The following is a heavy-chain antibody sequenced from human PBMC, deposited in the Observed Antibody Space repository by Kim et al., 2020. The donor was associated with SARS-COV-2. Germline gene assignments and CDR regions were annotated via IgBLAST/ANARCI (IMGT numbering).Heavy chain of an antibody. J-gene: IGHJ4*02. CDR1: GFTFRTYA. V-gene: IGHV3-30*04. CDR3: ARDRFGSDVRGVDY. Sequence: GGSLRLSCADSGFTFRTYAMHWVRQAPGKGLEWGAVISYDGRNEYYADSVKGRFTISRDNSKNTLYLQMNSLRAEDTAMYHCARDRFGSDVRGVDYWGQGTLVTVSS. D-gene: IGHD3-16*01. CDR2: ISYDGRNE.